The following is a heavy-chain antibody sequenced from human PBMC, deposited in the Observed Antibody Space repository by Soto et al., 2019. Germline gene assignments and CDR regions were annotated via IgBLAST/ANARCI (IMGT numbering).Heavy chain of an antibody. CDR1: GFTVCNAW. Sequence: PGGSLRLSCAASGFTVCNAWMSWVRQAPGKGLEWVGRIKRKTDGGTTDYAAPVKGRFTISRDDSKNTLYLQMNSLKTEDTAVNYCTTGIVVVIPSGMDVWGQGTTVTVSS. V-gene: IGHV3-15*01. J-gene: IGHJ6*02. D-gene: IGHD3-22*01. CDR2: IKRKTDGGTT. CDR3: TTGIVVVIPSGMDV.